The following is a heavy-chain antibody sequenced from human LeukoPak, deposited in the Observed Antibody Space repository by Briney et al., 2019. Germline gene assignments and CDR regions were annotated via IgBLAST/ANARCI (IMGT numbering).Heavy chain of an antibody. D-gene: IGHD2-15*01. CDR1: GGTFSSYA. J-gene: IGHJ6*02. V-gene: IGHV1-69*13. Sequence: SVKVSCKASGGTFSSYAISWVRQAPGQGLEWMGGIIPIFGTANYAQKFQGRVTITADESTSTAYTELSSLRSEDTAVYYCARELPSRMDYSYGMGVWGQGTTVTVSS. CDR2: IIPIFGTA. CDR3: ARELPSRMDYSYGMGV.